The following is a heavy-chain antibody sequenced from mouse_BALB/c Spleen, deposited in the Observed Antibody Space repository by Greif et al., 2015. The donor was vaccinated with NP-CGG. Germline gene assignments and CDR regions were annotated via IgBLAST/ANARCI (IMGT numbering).Heavy chain of an antibody. V-gene: IGHV14-1*02. D-gene: IGHD1-1*01. CDR3: ASEDYGSSRVDY. CDR1: GFNIKDYY. Sequence: VHVKQSGAELVRPGALVKLSCKASGFNIKDYYMHWVKQRPEQGLEWIGWIDPENGNTIYDPKFQGKASITADTSSNTAYLQLSSLTSEDTAVYYCASEDYGSSRVDYWGQGTSVTVSS. CDR2: IDPENGNT. J-gene: IGHJ4*01.